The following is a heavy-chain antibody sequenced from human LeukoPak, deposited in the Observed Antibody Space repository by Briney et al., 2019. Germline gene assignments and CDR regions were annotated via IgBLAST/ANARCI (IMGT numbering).Heavy chain of an antibody. CDR2: ISGSGGST. CDR1: GFTFSSYA. D-gene: IGHD6-13*01. V-gene: IGHV3-23*01. J-gene: IGHJ4*02. Sequence: GGSLRFSCAASGFTFSSYAMSWVRQAPGKGLEWVSAISGSGGSTYYADSVKGRFTISRDNSKNTLYLQMNSLRAEDTAVYYCAKGGSSWYYYFDYWGQGTLVTVSS. CDR3: AKGGSSWYYYFDY.